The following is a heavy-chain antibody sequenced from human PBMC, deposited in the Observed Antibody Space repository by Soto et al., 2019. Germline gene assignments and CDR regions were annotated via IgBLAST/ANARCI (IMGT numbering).Heavy chain of an antibody. CDR2: ISTYNGGT. CDR1: GYPFTSYG. J-gene: IGHJ6*02. Sequence: QVQLVQSGAEVKKPGASVKVSCKASGYPFTSYGIGWVRQAPGQGLEWMGWISTYNGGTYYAQKLQGRVTMTTDTSTSTGYMELRSLRSDDTAVYDCARDQSFDRNCCDGIDVWGQGTTVTVSS. V-gene: IGHV1-18*01. CDR3: ARDQSFDRNCCDGIDV. D-gene: IGHD1-1*01.